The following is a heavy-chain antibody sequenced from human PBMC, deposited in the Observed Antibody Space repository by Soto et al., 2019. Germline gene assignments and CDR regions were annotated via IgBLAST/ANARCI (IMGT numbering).Heavy chain of an antibody. J-gene: IGHJ4*02. D-gene: IGHD2-15*01. CDR1: GGSFSGYY. Sequence: SETLSLTCAVYGGSFSGYYWSWIRKPPGKGLEWIGEINHSGSTNYNPSLKSRVTISVDTSKNQFSLKLSSVTAADTAVYYCARGRPTYCSAGNCQLDYWGQGTLVTVSS. CDR2: INHSGST. V-gene: IGHV4-34*01. CDR3: ARGRPTYCSAGNCQLDY.